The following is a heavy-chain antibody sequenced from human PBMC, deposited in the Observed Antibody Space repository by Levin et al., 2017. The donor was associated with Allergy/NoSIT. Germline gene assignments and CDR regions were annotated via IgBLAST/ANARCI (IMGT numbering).Heavy chain of an antibody. CDR1: GYTFTGYY. V-gene: IGHV1-2*06. Sequence: ASVKVSCKASGYTFTGYYIHWVRQAPGQGLEWMGRINPNSGGTNYAQKFQGRVTMTRDTSISTAYMELSRLRSDDTAVYYCARFPNRHIVVVVAATPYAFDIWGQGTMVTVSS. CDR2: INPNSGGT. CDR3: ARFPNRHIVVVVAATPYAFDI. J-gene: IGHJ3*02. D-gene: IGHD2-15*01.